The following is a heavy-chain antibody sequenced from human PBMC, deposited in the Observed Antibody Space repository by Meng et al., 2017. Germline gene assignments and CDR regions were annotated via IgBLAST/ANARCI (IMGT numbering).Heavy chain of an antibody. Sequence: QVPLQDPAPGLVKPSETLALASAVSGGSISSSNWCGWCRQPPGKGLEWIGEIYHSGSTNYNPSLKSRVTISVDKSKNQFSLKLSSVTAADTAVYYCARIGDWGSTRYFDYWGQGTLVTVSS. J-gene: IGHJ4*02. CDR1: GGSISSSNW. CDR2: IYHSGST. V-gene: IGHV4-4*02. D-gene: IGHD7-27*01. CDR3: ARIGDWGSTRYFDY.